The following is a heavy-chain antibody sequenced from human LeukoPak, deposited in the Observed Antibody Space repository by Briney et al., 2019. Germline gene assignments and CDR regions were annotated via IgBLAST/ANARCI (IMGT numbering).Heavy chain of an antibody. CDR3: ARLTYYYDSSGSDL. J-gene: IGHJ2*01. D-gene: IGHD3-22*01. V-gene: IGHV4-59*08. CDR2: IYYSGST. Sequence: PSETLSLTCTVSGGSISSYYWSWIRQPPGKGLEWIGYIYYSGSTNYNPSLKSRVTISVDTSKNQFSLKLGSVTAADTAVYYCARLTYYYDSSGSDLWGRGTLVTVSS. CDR1: GGSISSYY.